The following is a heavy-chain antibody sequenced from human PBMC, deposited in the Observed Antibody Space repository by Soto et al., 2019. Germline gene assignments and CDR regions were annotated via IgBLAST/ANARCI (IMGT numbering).Heavy chain of an antibody. CDR1: GGSFSGYY. CDR2: INHSGST. V-gene: IGHV4-34*01. J-gene: IGHJ5*02. D-gene: IGHD2-15*01. Sequence: QVQLQQWGAGLLKPSETLSLTCAVYGGSFSGYYWCWIRQPPGKGLEWIGEINHSGSTNYNPSLKSRVTISVDTSKNQFSLKLSSVTAADTAVYYCARGGVVVAASDNWFDPWGQGTLVTVSS. CDR3: ARGGVVVAASDNWFDP.